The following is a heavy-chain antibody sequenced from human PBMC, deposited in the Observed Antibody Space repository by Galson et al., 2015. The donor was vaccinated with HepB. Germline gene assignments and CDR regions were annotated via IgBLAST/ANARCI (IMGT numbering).Heavy chain of an antibody. CDR1: SYTFTSYG. CDR2: ISAYDGNT. CDR3: ARKYINGDYDAYFDY. D-gene: IGHD4-17*01. Sequence: SVKVSCKASSYTFTSYGISWVRQAPGQGLEWMGWISAYDGNTNYAQKLQGRVTMTTDTSTSTAYMELRSLRSDGTAVYYCARKYINGDYDAYFDYWGQGTLVTVSS. V-gene: IGHV1-18*04. J-gene: IGHJ4*02.